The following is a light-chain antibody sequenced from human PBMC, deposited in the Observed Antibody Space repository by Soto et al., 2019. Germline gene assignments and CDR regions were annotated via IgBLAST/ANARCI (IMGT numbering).Light chain of an antibody. J-gene: IGLJ1*01. Sequence: QSVVTQPASVSGSPGQSITISCTGTSSDVGGYNYVSWYQQHPGKAPKLMIYEVSNRPSGVSNRFSGSKSGNTASLTISGLQAEDEADYYCSSYTSRSTRVFGTGTKVTVL. CDR3: SSYTSRSTRV. CDR1: SSDVGGYNY. V-gene: IGLV2-14*01. CDR2: EVS.